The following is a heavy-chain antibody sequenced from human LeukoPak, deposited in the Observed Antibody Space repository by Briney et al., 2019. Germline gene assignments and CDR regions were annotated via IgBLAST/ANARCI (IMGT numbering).Heavy chain of an antibody. V-gene: IGHV4-4*02. D-gene: IGHD3-10*01. CDR1: GGSISSSNW. J-gene: IGHJ6*03. CDR2: IYHSGST. CDR3: ARHRYYYRSGSYYGAPYYMDV. Sequence: SGTLPLTCAVSGGSISSSNWWSWVRQPPGKGLEWIGEIYHSGSTNYNPSPKSRVTISVDTSKNQFSLKLSSVTAADTAVYYCARHRYYYRSGSYYGAPYYMDVWGKGTTVTISS.